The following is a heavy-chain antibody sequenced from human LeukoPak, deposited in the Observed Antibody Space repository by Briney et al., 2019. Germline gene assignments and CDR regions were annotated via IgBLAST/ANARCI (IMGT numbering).Heavy chain of an antibody. CDR1: GGSFSGYY. Sequence: SETLSLTCAVYGGSFSGYYWSWIRQPPGKGLEWIGEINHSGSTNYNPSLKSRVTISVDTSKNQFSLKLSSVTAADTAVYYCARSQNTATDYWGQGTLVIVSS. CDR3: ARSQNTATDY. V-gene: IGHV4-34*01. CDR2: INHSGST. D-gene: IGHD5-18*01. J-gene: IGHJ4*02.